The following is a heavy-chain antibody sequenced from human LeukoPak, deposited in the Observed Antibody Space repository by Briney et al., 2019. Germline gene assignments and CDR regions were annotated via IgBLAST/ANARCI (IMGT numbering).Heavy chain of an antibody. Sequence: GKSLRLSCAASGFTFSSYSMHWVRQAPGKGLEWVAVISYDGSNKYYADSVKGRFTISRDNSKNTLNLQMNSLRAEDTAIYYCAKAYLNSRAAAGNDAFDVWGQGTMITVSS. CDR1: GFTFSSYS. CDR3: AKAYLNSRAAAGNDAFDV. CDR2: ISYDGSNK. J-gene: IGHJ3*01. D-gene: IGHD6-13*01. V-gene: IGHV3-30*04.